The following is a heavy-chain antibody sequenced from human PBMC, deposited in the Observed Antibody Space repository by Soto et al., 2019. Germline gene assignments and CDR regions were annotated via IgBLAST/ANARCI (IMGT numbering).Heavy chain of an antibody. D-gene: IGHD3-9*01. Sequence: ASVKVSCKASGYTFTSTGISWGRQAPGQGLEWMGWISAYNGNTNYAQKLQGRVTMTTDTSTSTAYMELRSLRSDDTAVYYCARDYDILTRYGMDVWGQGTTVTVSS. CDR1: GYTFTSTG. J-gene: IGHJ6*02. V-gene: IGHV1-18*04. CDR2: ISAYNGNT. CDR3: ARDYDILTRYGMDV.